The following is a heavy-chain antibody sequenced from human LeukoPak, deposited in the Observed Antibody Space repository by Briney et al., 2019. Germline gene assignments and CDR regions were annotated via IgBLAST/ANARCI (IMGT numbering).Heavy chain of an antibody. Sequence: SETLSLTCTVSGGSISSYYWSWIRQPPGKGLEWIGYIYYSGSTNYNPSLKSRVTISVDTSKNQFSLKLSSVTAADTAVYYCARHGSGGSWDYYIDYWGQGTLVTVSS. CDR3: ARHGSGGSWDYYIDY. J-gene: IGHJ4*02. CDR2: IYYSGST. CDR1: GGSISSYY. D-gene: IGHD2-15*01. V-gene: IGHV4-59*08.